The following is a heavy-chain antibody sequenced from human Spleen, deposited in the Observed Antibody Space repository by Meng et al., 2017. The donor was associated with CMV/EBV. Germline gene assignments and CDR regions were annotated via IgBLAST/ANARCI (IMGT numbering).Heavy chain of an antibody. V-gene: IGHV1-18*01. J-gene: IGHJ4*02. CDR3: ARDQGFGELHFDF. CDR2: ISAYNGHT. CDR1: GYTFTSYG. Sequence: ASVKVSCKASGYTFTSYGISWVRQAPGQGLEWMGWISAYNGHTYYAQKLQGRVTMTTDTSTATAYLDLSSLRSDDTAVYFCARDQGFGELHFDFWGPGTLVTVSS. D-gene: IGHD3-10*01.